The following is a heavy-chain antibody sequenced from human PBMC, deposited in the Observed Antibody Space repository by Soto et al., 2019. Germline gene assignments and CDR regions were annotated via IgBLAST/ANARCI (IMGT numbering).Heavy chain of an antibody. Sequence: QVQLQESGPGLVKPSQTLSLTCTVSGGSISSGGYYWSWIRQHPGKGLDWIGYIYYSGSTYSNPSLKSRVTISVDTSKNQFSLKLSSVTAADAAVNHSARGGDITIFGPWWFDPWGQGTLVAVSS. CDR3: ARGGDITIFGPWWFDP. CDR2: IYYSGST. V-gene: IGHV4-31*03. J-gene: IGHJ5*02. CDR1: GGSISSGGYY. D-gene: IGHD3-3*01.